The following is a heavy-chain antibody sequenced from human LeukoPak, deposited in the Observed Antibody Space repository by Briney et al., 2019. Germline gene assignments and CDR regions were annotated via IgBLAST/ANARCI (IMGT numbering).Heavy chain of an antibody. J-gene: IGHJ4*02. D-gene: IGHD4-17*01. V-gene: IGHV3-23*01. Sequence: QTGGCLRLSCAASGFTFSSYAMSWVRQAPGKGLEWVSAISGSGGSTYYAGSVKGRFTISRDNSKNTLYLQINSLRAEDTAVYYCATQGTTVTTPLLTRFDYWGQGTLVTVSS. CDR2: ISGSGGST. CDR3: ATQGTTVTTPLLTRFDY. CDR1: GFTFSSYA.